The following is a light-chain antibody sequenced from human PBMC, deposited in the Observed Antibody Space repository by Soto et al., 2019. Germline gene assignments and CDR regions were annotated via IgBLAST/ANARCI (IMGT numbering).Light chain of an antibody. CDR2: EGS. J-gene: IGLJ3*02. CDR3: CSYAGSSTSWV. CDR1: SSDIGTYNL. V-gene: IGLV2-23*01. Sequence: QSALTQPASVSGSPGQSITISCTGTSSDIGTYNLVSWYQQHPGKAPKLMIYEGSKWPSGVSNRFSGSKSGNTASLTISGLQAEGEADYYCCSYAGSSTSWVFGGGTKLTVL.